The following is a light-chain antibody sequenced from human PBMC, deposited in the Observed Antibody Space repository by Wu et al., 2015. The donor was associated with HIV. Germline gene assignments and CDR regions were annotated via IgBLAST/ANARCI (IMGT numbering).Light chain of an antibody. Sequence: EIVLTQSPATLSLSPGERATLSCRASQSATTYLAWYQHKPGQAPRLLIYDASNRATGIPARFSGRGSGTDFTLTISRLEPEDFVVYYCQQYGSSPSTFGQGTKLEI. V-gene: IGKV3-11*01. J-gene: IGKJ2*01. CDR1: QSATTY. CDR2: DAS. CDR3: QQYGSSPST.